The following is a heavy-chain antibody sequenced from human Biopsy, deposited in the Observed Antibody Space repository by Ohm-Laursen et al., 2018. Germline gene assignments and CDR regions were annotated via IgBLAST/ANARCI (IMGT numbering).Heavy chain of an antibody. V-gene: IGHV4-34*01. CDR1: SGSFSSNY. CDR3: ASRLYGPNPIDY. D-gene: IGHD2-8*01. CDR2: ITHSGYT. J-gene: IGHJ4*02. Sequence: PSDTLSLTCVVYSGSFSSNYWAWIRQPPGKGLEWIGEITHSGYTNYNPSLKSRVTVSVDTSKNQFSLKLSSVTAADTAVYYCASRLYGPNPIDYWGQGTLVTVSS.